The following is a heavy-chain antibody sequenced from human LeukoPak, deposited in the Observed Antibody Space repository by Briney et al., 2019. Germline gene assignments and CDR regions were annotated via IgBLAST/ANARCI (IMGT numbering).Heavy chain of an antibody. V-gene: IGHV4-39*01. Sequence: PSETLSLTCTVSGGSISSSSYYWGWIRQPPGKGLEWIGSIYYSGSTYYNPSLKSRFTISVNTSKNQFSLKLSSVTAADTAVYYCARCIAMARNWFDPWGQGTLVTVSS. J-gene: IGHJ5*02. CDR3: ARCIAMARNWFDP. D-gene: IGHD6-19*01. CDR1: GGSISSSSYY. CDR2: IYYSGST.